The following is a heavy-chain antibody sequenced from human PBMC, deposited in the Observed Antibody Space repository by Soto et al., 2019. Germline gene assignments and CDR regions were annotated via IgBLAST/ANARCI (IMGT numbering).Heavy chain of an antibody. CDR1: GYTFTSYG. V-gene: IGHV1-18*01. CDR2: ISAYNGNT. J-gene: IGHJ6*02. Sequence: GASVKVSCKASGYTFTSYGISWVQRAPGQGLEWMGWISAYNGNTNYAQKLQGRVTMTTDTSTSTAYMELRSLRSDDTAVYYCARNSDSYYYYGMDVWGQGTTVTVSS. CDR3: ARNSDSYYYYGMDV. D-gene: IGHD3-10*01.